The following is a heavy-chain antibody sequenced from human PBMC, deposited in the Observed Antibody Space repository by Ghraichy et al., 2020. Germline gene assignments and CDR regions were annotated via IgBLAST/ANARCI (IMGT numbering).Heavy chain of an antibody. Sequence: GGSLRLSCAASGFTFSSYGMHWVRQAPGKGLEWVAFIRYDGSNKYYADSVKGRFTISRDNSKNTLYLQMNSLRAEDTAVYYCANYDSSKFDYWGQGTLVTVSS. CDR2: IRYDGSNK. J-gene: IGHJ4*02. V-gene: IGHV3-30*02. CDR1: GFTFSSYG. D-gene: IGHD3-22*01. CDR3: ANYDSSKFDY.